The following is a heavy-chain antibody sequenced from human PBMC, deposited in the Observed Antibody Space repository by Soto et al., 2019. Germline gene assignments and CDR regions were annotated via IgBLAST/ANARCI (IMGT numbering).Heavy chain of an antibody. Sequence: EVQLLESGGGLVQPGGSLRLSCAASGFTFSSYALNWVRQAPGKGLEWVSVISGSGDNTYYADSVKGRFTISRDNSKNTLYLQMNSLRAEDTAVYYCAKDLGTGDFWSAYYTYYYMDVWGKGTTVTVSS. CDR1: GFTFSSYA. CDR3: AKDLGTGDFWSAYYTYYYMDV. CDR2: ISGSGDNT. V-gene: IGHV3-23*01. J-gene: IGHJ6*03. D-gene: IGHD3-3*01.